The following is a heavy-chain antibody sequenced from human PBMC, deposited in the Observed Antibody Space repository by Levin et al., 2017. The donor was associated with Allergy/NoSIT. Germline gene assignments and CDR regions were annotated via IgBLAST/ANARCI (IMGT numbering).Heavy chain of an antibody. V-gene: IGHV4-59*01. D-gene: IGHD3-3*01. CDR1: GGSIGSYY. CDR3: ARDNYFDSSGSYRLDY. CDR2: VFNTGTT. J-gene: IGHJ4*02. Sequence: SETLSLTCTVSGGSIGSYYWNWIRQPPGKGLEWIGYVFNTGTTYYSPSLKNRVTISVDTSKNQFSLRLTSVTAADTAVYYCARDNYFDSSGSYRLDYWGQGTLVTVSS.